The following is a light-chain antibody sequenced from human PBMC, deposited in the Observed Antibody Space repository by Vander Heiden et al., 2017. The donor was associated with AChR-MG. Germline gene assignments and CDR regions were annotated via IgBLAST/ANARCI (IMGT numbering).Light chain of an antibody. CDR3: ATWHDSLSARYV. CDR1: DPNIGSHF. Sequence: QSVLAQPPSVSGTPGQRVTISCSGSDPNIGSHFVYWYQQLPGAAPRLLICRKEQRPSGVPDRFLGSKSGTSASLAISGLRPDDEGDYYCATWHDSLSARYVFGTGTKVTVL. V-gene: IGLV1-47*01. J-gene: IGLJ1*01. CDR2: RKE.